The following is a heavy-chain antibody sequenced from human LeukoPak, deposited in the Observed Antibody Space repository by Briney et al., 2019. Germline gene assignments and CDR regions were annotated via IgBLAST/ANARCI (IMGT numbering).Heavy chain of an antibody. CDR2: IWYDGSNK. D-gene: IGHD3-16*01. J-gene: IGHJ6*03. Sequence: PGRPLRLSCAASGFTFSSYGMHWVRQAPGKGLEWVAVIWYDGSNKYYADSVKGRFTISRDNSKNTLYLQMNSLRAEDTAVYYCAKDGGNYYYYMDVWGKGTTVTVSS. CDR1: GFTFSSYG. V-gene: IGHV3-33*06. CDR3: AKDGGNYYYYMDV.